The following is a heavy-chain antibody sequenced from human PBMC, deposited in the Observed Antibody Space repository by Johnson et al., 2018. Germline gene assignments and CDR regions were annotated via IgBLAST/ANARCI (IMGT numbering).Heavy chain of an antibody. Sequence: VQLVESGGGLVQPGRSLRLSCTTSGFSFGDYAMSWFRQAPGKGLEWVCFIRSKAYGGTRDCAASVKGRFTISRDDSKSIGFLQMNSLKTEDTALYYCTRGLDKPMGPNAFDIWGQGTMVTLSS. V-gene: IGHV3-49*03. D-gene: IGHD5-18*01. CDR3: TRGLDKPMGPNAFDI. CDR2: IRSKAYGGTR. J-gene: IGHJ3*02. CDR1: GFSFGDYA.